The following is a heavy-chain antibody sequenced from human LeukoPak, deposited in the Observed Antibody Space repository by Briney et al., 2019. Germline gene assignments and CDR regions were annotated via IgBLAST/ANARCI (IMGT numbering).Heavy chain of an antibody. D-gene: IGHD1-26*01. CDR3: AKDPAIYSGSSGFGY. Sequence: GSLRLSCAASGFTFSNYGMHWVRQAPGKGLEWVAFVWYDGSYKYYAESVKGRFTISGDNSKNTVSLQMNSLRAEDTAVYYCAKDPAIYSGSSGFGYWGQGTLVTVSS. CDR1: GFTFSNYG. J-gene: IGHJ4*02. V-gene: IGHV3-30*02. CDR2: VWYDGSYK.